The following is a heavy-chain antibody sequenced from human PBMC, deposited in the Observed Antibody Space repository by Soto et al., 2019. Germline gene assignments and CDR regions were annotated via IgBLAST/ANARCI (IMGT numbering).Heavy chain of an antibody. V-gene: IGHV4-39*01. Sequence: PSATLSLTCTVSGGSISSSSYYWGWIRQPPGKGLEWIGSVYYSGSTYYNPSLKSRVTISVDTSKNQFSLKLSSVTAADTAVYYCARRRLPRRENAFDIWGQGTMVTVSS. D-gene: IGHD4-17*01. CDR2: VYYSGST. CDR3: ARRRLPRRENAFDI. CDR1: GGSISSSSYY. J-gene: IGHJ3*02.